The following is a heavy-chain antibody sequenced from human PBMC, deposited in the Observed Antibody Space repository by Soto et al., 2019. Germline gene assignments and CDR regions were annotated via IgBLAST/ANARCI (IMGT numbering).Heavy chain of an antibody. Sequence: QVQLQESGPGLVKPSETLSLTCTVSGGSITSYYWSWIRQPPGKGLEWIGYIYYSGSTNYNPSLKSRVTISVDTSKNQFSLKLSSVTAADTAVYYCARTSRGHAFDIWGQGTMVTVSS. D-gene: IGHD2-2*01. CDR3: ARTSRGHAFDI. CDR1: GGSITSYY. CDR2: IYYSGST. J-gene: IGHJ3*02. V-gene: IGHV4-59*01.